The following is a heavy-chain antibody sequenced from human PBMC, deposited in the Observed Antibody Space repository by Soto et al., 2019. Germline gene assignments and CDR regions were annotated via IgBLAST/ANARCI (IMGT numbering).Heavy chain of an antibody. CDR2: ISAYIVNT. CDR3: ARDLFFETKLLPPLGAPWVPKPLGY. J-gene: IGHJ4*02. CDR1: GYTFTSYG. D-gene: IGHD3-3*01. V-gene: IGHV1-18*01. Sequence: GASVKVSCKASGYTFTSYGISWVRQAPGQGLEWMGWISAYIVNTNYAQKLQGRVTMTTDTSTSTAYMELRSLRSDDTAVYYCARDLFFETKLLPPLGAPWVPKPLGYWGQGTLVTVSS.